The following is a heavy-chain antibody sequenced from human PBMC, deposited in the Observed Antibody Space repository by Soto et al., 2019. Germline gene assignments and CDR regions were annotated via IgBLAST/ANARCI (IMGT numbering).Heavy chain of an antibody. D-gene: IGHD6-19*01. CDR2: IIPILGIA. CDR3: ARNEGHAVAGTFAFDI. J-gene: IGHJ3*02. CDR1: GGTFSSYT. V-gene: IGHV1-69*02. Sequence: QVQLVQSGAEVKKPGSSVKVSCKASGGTFSSYTISWVRQAPGQGLEWMGRIIPILGIANYAQKFQGRVTITADKSTSTAYMELSSLRSEDTAVYYCARNEGHAVAGTFAFDIWGQGTMVTVSS.